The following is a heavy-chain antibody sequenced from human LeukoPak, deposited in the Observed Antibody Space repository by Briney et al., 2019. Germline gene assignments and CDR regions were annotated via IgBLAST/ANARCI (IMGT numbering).Heavy chain of an antibody. J-gene: IGHJ4*02. V-gene: IGHV1-69*06. CDR2: IIPMFGTA. CDR1: GYTFTGYY. Sequence: SVKVSCKASGYTFTGYYMHWVRQAPGQGLEWMGGIIPMFGTANYAQNFQGRVTITADKSTNTAYMELHSLRSEDTAIYYCAGGTYTRGWYTPEGDYWGQGTLVTVSS. D-gene: IGHD6-19*01. CDR3: AGGTYTRGWYTPEGDY.